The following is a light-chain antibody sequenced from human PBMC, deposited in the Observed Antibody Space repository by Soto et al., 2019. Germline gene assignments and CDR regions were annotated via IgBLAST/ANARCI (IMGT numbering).Light chain of an antibody. Sequence: DIVMTQSPDSLAVSLGERATINCKSSQSVLYSSNNKNYLAWYQQKPGQPPKLLIYWASTRESGVPDRFSGSGSGTDFTLPISSLQAEDVAVYYFQQDYSTPRTFGQGTKVEIK. CDR1: QSVLYSSNNKNY. CDR2: WAS. V-gene: IGKV4-1*01. J-gene: IGKJ1*01. CDR3: QQDYSTPRT.